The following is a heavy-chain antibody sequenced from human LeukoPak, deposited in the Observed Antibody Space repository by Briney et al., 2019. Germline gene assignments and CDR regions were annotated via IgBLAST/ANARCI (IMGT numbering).Heavy chain of an antibody. V-gene: IGHV3-15*01. J-gene: IGHJ4*02. CDR1: GFTFSRYA. Sequence: GGSLRLSCAASGFTFSRYAMHWVRQAPGKGLEWVGHIKSKSYGATTDYAAPVKGRFAISRDDSTNTLYLQMISLKTEDTAVYYCTTGSASHWGQGTLVTVSS. CDR3: TTGSASH. CDR2: IKSKSYGATT. D-gene: IGHD2-15*01.